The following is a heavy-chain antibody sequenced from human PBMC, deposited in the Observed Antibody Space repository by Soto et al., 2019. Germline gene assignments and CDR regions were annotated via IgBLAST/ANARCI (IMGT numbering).Heavy chain of an antibody. V-gene: IGHV3-33*01. CDR2: IWYDGSNK. J-gene: IGHJ4*02. CDR3: ARDQGYYYGSGSPDY. CDR1: GFTFSSYG. D-gene: IGHD3-10*01. Sequence: GGSLRLSCAASGFTFSSYGMHWVRQAPGKGLEWVAVIWYDGSNKYYADSVKGRFTISRDNSKNTLYLQMNSLRAEDTAVYYCARDQGYYYGSGSPDYWGQGTLVTVSS.